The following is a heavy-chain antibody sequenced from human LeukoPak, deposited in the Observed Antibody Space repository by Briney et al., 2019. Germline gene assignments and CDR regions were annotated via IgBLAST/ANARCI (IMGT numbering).Heavy chain of an antibody. V-gene: IGHV4-38-2*02. CDR3: ARSIAAAGGWFDP. J-gene: IGHJ5*02. CDR1: GYSISSGYY. CDR2: IYHSGST. D-gene: IGHD6-13*01. Sequence: SETLSLTCTVSGYSISSGYYWGWIRQPPGKGLEWIGSIYHSGSTYYNPSLKSRVTISVDTSKNQFSLKLSSVTAADTAVYYCARSIAAAGGWFDPWGQGTLVTVSS.